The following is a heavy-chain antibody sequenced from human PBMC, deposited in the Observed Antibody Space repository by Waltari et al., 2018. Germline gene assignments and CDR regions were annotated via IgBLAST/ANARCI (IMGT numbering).Heavy chain of an antibody. CDR1: GGSFSGYY. CDR3: ARGLYGRRLAVYDRWFDP. V-gene: IGHV4-34*01. D-gene: IGHD3-16*01. Sequence: QVQLQQWGAGLLKPSETLSLTCAVYGGSFSGYYWSWIRQPTGRGLEWIGEISHSGSTDDDPSRKSRGTIAVDTSKSQFSLKRSSVTAADTAVYYCARGLYGRRLAVYDRWFDPWGQGTLVTVSS. CDR2: ISHSGST. J-gene: IGHJ5*02.